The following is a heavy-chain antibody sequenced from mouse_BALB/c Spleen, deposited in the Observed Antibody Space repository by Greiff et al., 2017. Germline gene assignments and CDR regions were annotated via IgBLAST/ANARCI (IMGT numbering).Heavy chain of an antibody. CDR2: IRSKSNNYAT. J-gene: IGHJ2*01. D-gene: IGHD2-3*01. V-gene: IGHV10-1*02. CDR3: VRGGENGYYNY. CDR1: GFTFNTYA. Sequence: EVKVEESGGGLVQPKGSLKLSCAASGFTFNTYAMNWVRQAPGKGLEWVARIRSKSNNYATYYADSVKDRFTISRDDSQSMLYLQVNNLKTEDTAMYYCVRGGENGYYNYWGQGTTLTVSS.